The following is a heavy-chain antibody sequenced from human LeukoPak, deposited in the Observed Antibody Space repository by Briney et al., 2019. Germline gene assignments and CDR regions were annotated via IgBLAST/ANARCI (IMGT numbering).Heavy chain of an antibody. Sequence: GGSLRLSCEASGFTFSSYGLHWVRQAPGKGLEWVAFIRSDASYEYYIDSVRGRFTLSRDNSKNTLYLQMNSLRAEDTAVYYCAKGPLPRIDYWGQGTLVTVSS. CDR3: AKGPLPRIDY. CDR2: IRSDASYE. CDR1: GFTFSSYG. V-gene: IGHV3-30*02. J-gene: IGHJ4*02.